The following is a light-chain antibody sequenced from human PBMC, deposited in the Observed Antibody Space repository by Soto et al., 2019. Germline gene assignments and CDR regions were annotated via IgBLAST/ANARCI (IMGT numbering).Light chain of an antibody. J-gene: IGKJ2*01. CDR3: QQYGSSPYS. V-gene: IGKV3-20*01. Sequence: EIVLTQSPGTLSLSPGARATLSCRASQSVSSSYLDWYQQKPGQAPRLLIYGASSRATGIPDRYSGSGSGTDFTLTISRLEPEDFAVYSCQQYGSSPYSFGQGTKLEIK. CDR1: QSVSSSY. CDR2: GAS.